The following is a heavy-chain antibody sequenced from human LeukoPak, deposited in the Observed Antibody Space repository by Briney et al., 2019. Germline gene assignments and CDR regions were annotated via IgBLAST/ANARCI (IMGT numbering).Heavy chain of an antibody. J-gene: IGHJ4*02. Sequence: PGGSLRLSCAASGFTFSSYAMSWVRQAPGKGLEWVSVIYVGGSTYYGDSVKGRFTISRDNSKNTLYLQMNSLRTEDTAVYYCARRGVAGTEYYFDYWGQGTLVTVSS. D-gene: IGHD6-19*01. CDR2: IYVGGST. CDR3: ARRGVAGTEYYFDY. CDR1: GFTFSSYA. V-gene: IGHV3-23*03.